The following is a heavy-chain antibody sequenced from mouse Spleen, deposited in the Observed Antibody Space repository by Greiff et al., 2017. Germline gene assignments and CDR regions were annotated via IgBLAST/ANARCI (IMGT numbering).Heavy chain of an antibody. Sequence: QVQLQQSGAELVKPGASVKISCKASGYAFSSYWMNWVKQRPGKGLEWIGQIYPGDGDTNYNGKFKGKATLTADKSSSTAYMQLSSLTSEDSAVYFCARGGLLRQFDYWGQGTTLTVSS. J-gene: IGHJ2*01. CDR2: IYPGDGDT. D-gene: IGHD1-2*01. CDR1: GYAFSSYW. V-gene: IGHV1-80*01. CDR3: ARGGLLRQFDY.